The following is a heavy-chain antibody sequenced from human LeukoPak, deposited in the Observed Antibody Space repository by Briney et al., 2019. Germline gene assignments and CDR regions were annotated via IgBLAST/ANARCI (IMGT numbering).Heavy chain of an antibody. V-gene: IGHV3-30*02. CDR3: AKDHCSSTSCYFPDY. Sequence: GGSLRLSCAASGFTFSSYSMNWVRQAPGKGLEWVAFIRYDGSNKYYADSVKGRFTISRDNSKNTPYLQMNSLRAGDTAVYYCAKDHCSSTSCYFPDYWGQGTLVTVSS. J-gene: IGHJ4*02. CDR1: GFTFSSYS. D-gene: IGHD2-2*01. CDR2: IRYDGSNK.